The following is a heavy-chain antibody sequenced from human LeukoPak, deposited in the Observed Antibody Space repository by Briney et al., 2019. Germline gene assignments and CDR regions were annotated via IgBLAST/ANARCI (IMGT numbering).Heavy chain of an antibody. V-gene: IGHV3-21*01. CDR2: ISSSSSYI. D-gene: IGHD2-2*01. CDR3: ARVRDQQSYGMDV. CDR1: GFTFSSYS. Sequence: GGSLRLSCAASGFTFSSYSMNWVRQAPGKGLEWVSSISSSSSYIYYADSVKGRLTISRDNAKNSLYLQMNSLRAEDTAVYYCARVRDQQSYGMDVWGQGTTVTVSS. J-gene: IGHJ6*02.